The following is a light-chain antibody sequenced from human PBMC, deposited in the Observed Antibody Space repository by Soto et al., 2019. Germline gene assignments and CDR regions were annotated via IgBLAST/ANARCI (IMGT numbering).Light chain of an antibody. Sequence: QSVLTQPPSVSGAPGQRVTISCTGSSSDIGAGYDVHWYQQVSGTAPKLLIYRNSNRLSGVPARFSGSKSGTSASLAITGLQAEDEADYYFQSYDRSRNVFGTGTKLTVL. CDR3: QSYDRSRNV. CDR2: RNS. V-gene: IGLV1-40*01. CDR1: SSDIGAGYD. J-gene: IGLJ1*01.